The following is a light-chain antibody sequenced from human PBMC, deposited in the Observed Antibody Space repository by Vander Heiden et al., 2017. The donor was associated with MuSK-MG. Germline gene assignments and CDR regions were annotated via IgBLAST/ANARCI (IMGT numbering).Light chain of an antibody. Sequence: QPVLTQSPSASASLGASVKLTCTLSSGHSNYAIAWHQQQPEKVPRYLMKLDADGSHNKGYGIPDRFSGSSSGAERYLTISSLQSDAEADYYCQTWGTGIQVFGGGTKLTVL. CDR2: LDADGSH. CDR3: QTWGTGIQV. J-gene: IGLJ3*02. V-gene: IGLV4-69*01. CDR1: SGHSNYA.